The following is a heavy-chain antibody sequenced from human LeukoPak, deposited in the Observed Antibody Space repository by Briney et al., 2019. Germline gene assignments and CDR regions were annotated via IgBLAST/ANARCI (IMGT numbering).Heavy chain of an antibody. CDR3: ARKYYFYMDV. CDR2: VNDSGNT. Sequence: PSETLSPTCTVYGGSLSGYYWSWIRQPPGKGLEWIGEVNDSGNTYYIPSLKSRITISLDTSKNRFSLNLTSVSAADTALYYCARKYYFYMDVWGKGTTVTVSS. J-gene: IGHJ6*03. CDR1: GGSLSGYY. V-gene: IGHV4-34*01.